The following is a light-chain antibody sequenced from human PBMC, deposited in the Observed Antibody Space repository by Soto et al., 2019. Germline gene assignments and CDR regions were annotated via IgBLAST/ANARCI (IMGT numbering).Light chain of an antibody. V-gene: IGLV1-44*01. CDR3: QSYDTGLTGHVL. J-gene: IGLJ2*01. Sequence: QPVLTQPPSASGTPGQRVTISCSGSSSNIMSNTVNWYQVLPGTAPKVLIQGNHQRPSGVPARFSGSKSGTSASLAISGLQIDDEADYYCQSYDTGLTGHVLFGGGTKLTVL. CDR1: SSNIMSNT. CDR2: GNH.